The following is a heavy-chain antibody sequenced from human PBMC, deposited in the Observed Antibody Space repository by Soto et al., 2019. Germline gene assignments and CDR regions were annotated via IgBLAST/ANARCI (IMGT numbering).Heavy chain of an antibody. Sequence: HPGGSLRLSCAASGFTFSSYWMHWVRQAPGKGLVWVSRINSDGSSTSYADSVKGRFTISRDNAKNTLYLQMNSLRAEDTAVYYCARVDSGSYYYYYYYYMDVWGKGTTVTVSS. D-gene: IGHD3-10*01. V-gene: IGHV3-74*01. CDR2: INSDGSST. CDR3: ARVDSGSYYYYYYYYMDV. J-gene: IGHJ6*03. CDR1: GFTFSSYW.